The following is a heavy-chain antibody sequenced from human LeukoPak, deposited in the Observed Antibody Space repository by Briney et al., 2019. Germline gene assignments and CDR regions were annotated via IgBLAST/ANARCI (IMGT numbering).Heavy chain of an antibody. Sequence: GGSLRLSCAASGFSFSSYSMNWVGQAPGKGLEWVSYISSSSTSIFYADSVKGRFTISRDNAENSLYLQMNSLRAEDTAVYYCARDRRRHDCWGQGTLVTVSS. CDR1: GFSFSSYS. V-gene: IGHV3-48*04. J-gene: IGHJ4*02. CDR3: ARDRRRHDC. CDR2: ISSSSTSI.